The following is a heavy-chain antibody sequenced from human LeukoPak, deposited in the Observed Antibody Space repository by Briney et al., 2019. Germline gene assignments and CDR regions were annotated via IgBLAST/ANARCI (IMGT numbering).Heavy chain of an antibody. J-gene: IGHJ5*02. CDR3: ARSSTSAIDWFDP. D-gene: IGHD2-2*01. Sequence: GESLKISCKGSGYSFTSYCIGWLRQMPGKGLEWMGIIYPGDSDTRYSPSFQGQVTISADKSISTAYLKWSSLKASDTAMYYCARSSTSAIDWFDPWGQGTLVTVSS. V-gene: IGHV5-51*01. CDR2: IYPGDSDT. CDR1: GYSFTSYC.